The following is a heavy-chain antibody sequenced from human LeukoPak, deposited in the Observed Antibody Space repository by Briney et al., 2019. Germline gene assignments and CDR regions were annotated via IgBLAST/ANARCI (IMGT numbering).Heavy chain of an antibody. J-gene: IGHJ6*02. CDR2: IIPIFGTA. CDR3: ARLEMATIDMEDYYYYYGMDV. D-gene: IGHD5-24*01. V-gene: IGHV1-69*13. Sequence: AASVKVSCKASGGTFSSYAISWVRQAPGQGLEWMGGIIPIFGTANYAQKFQGRVTITADESTSTAYMELSSLRSEDTAVYYCARLEMATIDMEDYYYYYGMDVWGQGTTVTVSS. CDR1: GGTFSSYA.